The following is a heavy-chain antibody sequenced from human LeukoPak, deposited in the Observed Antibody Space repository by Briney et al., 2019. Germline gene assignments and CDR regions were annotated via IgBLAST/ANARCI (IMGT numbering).Heavy chain of an antibody. D-gene: IGHD3-10*01. CDR1: GFTFDDYA. Sequence: GGSLRLSCAASGFTFDDYAMHWVRQAPGKGLEWVSGISWNSGSIAYADSVKGRFTISRDNAKNSLYLQMNSLRAEDTALYYCTKEGLVTMVRGVTLWKYLQHWGHGTLVTVPS. J-gene: IGHJ1*01. CDR3: TKEGLVTMVRGVTLWKYLQH. CDR2: ISWNSGSI. V-gene: IGHV3-9*01.